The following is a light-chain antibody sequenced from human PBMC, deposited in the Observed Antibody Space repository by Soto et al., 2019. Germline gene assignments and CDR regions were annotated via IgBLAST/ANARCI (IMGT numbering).Light chain of an antibody. V-gene: IGKV1-33*01. CDR2: DAS. Sequence: DIQMTQSPSSLSASVGDRVTITCQASQDIGNYLSWYQQKLGRAPKLLISDASNLQTGVPSRFSGSGSGTDFTFSITSLQPEDFATYYCQQYGDLPLTFGGGTKVDIK. CDR3: QQYGDLPLT. J-gene: IGKJ4*01. CDR1: QDIGNY.